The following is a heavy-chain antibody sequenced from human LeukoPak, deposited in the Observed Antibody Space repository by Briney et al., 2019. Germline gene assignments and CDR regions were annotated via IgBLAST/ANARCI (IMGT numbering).Heavy chain of an antibody. J-gene: IGHJ3*02. D-gene: IGHD3-10*01. CDR2: IIPIFGAT. CDR3: ARASSDMYDFEI. V-gene: IGHV1-69*05. CDR1: GGTFSSYA. Sequence: SVKVSCKASGGTFSSYAINWVRQAPGQGLEWMGRIIPIFGATKYAQNFQGRVTITTDESTSTVYMELSSLRSEDTALYYCARASSDMYDFEIWGQGTMVTVSS.